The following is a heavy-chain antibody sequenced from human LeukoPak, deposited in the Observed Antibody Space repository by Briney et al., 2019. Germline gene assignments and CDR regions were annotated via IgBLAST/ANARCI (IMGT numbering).Heavy chain of an antibody. D-gene: IGHD3-3*01. J-gene: IGHJ6*03. Sequence: PGGSLRLSCAASGFTFSSYAMSWVRQAPGKGLEWVSAISGSGGSTYYADSVKGRFTISRDNSKNTLYLQVNSLRAEDTAVYYCAKERYDFWSGYYSQYYMDVWGKGTTVTVSS. CDR3: AKERYDFWSGYYSQYYMDV. CDR2: ISGSGGST. CDR1: GFTFSSYA. V-gene: IGHV3-23*01.